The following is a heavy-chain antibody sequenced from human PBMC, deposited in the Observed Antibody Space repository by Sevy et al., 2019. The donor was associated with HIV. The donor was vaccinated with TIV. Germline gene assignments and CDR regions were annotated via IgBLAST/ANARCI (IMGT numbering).Heavy chain of an antibody. V-gene: IGHV4-59*08. J-gene: IGHJ5*02. CDR1: GGSTSSYY. CDR3: ARHWGASSSYQESGFDP. Sequence: SETLSLTCTVSGGSTSSYYWSWIRQPPGKGLEWIGYIYYSGSTNYNPSLKSRVTISVDTSKNQFSLKLSSVTAADTAVYYCARHWGASSSYQESGFDPWGQGTLVTVSS. D-gene: IGHD2-15*01. CDR2: IYYSGST.